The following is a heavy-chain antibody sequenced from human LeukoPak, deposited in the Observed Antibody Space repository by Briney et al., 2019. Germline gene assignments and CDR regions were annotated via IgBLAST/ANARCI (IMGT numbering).Heavy chain of an antibody. V-gene: IGHV1-2*02. CDR3: ARDLVDYYRAFDI. Sequence: ASVKVSCKASGYTFTGYYMHWVRQAPGQGLEWMGWINPNSGGTNYARKFQGRVTMTRDTSISTAYMELSRLRSDDTAVYYCARDLVDYYRAFDIWGQGTMVTVSS. J-gene: IGHJ3*02. D-gene: IGHD3-10*01. CDR2: INPNSGGT. CDR1: GYTFTGYY.